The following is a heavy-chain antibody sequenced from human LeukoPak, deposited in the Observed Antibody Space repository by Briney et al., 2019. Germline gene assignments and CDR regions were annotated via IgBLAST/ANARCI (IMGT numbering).Heavy chain of an antibody. CDR2: INHSGST. Sequence: PSETLSLTGAVYGGSFSGYYWSWIRQPPGKGLEWIGEINHSGSTNYNPSLKSRVTISVDTSKNQFSLKLSSVTAADTAVYYCARTTVTKGFDYWGQGTLVTVSS. D-gene: IGHD4-17*01. CDR1: GGSFSGYY. V-gene: IGHV4-34*01. CDR3: ARTTVTKGFDY. J-gene: IGHJ4*02.